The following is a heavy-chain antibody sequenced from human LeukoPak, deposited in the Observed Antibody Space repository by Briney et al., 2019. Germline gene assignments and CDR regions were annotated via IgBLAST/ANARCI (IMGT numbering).Heavy chain of an antibody. J-gene: IGHJ4*02. CDR2: IWYDGNNK. D-gene: IGHD5-18*01. CDR3: AKDWGYTTMVSYYFDY. Sequence: GGSLRLSCAASGFTFSGYGMHWVRQAPDKGLEWVAVIWYDGNNKYYADSVKGRFTISRDTSKNTLYLQMNSLRAEETAVYYCAKDWGYTTMVSYYFDYWGQGALVTVSS. V-gene: IGHV3-33*06. CDR1: GFTFSGYG.